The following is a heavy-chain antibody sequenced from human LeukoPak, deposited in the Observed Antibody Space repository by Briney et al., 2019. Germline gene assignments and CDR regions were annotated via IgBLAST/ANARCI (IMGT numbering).Heavy chain of an antibody. Sequence: SETLSLTCSVSGYSINSGYYWGWSRQPPGKGLEGIGSIYHSGSTYYNPSLKSRVTISVDTSKNQFSLKLSSVTAADTAVYYCARTTEGGYTYDFFYYYYMDVWGKGTTVTISS. D-gene: IGHD5-18*01. CDR3: ARTTEGGYTYDFFYYYYMDV. J-gene: IGHJ6*03. CDR2: IYHSGST. CDR1: GYSINSGYY. V-gene: IGHV4-38-2*02.